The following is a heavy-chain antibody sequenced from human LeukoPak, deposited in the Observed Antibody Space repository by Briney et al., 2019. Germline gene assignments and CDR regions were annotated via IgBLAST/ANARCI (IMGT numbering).Heavy chain of an antibody. CDR2: ISSSTSTI. CDR3: ARDYYDILTGYYYYGMDV. D-gene: IGHD3-9*01. V-gene: IGHV3-48*04. J-gene: IGHJ6*02. CDR1: GFTFSSYN. Sequence: GGSLRLSCAASGFTFSSYNMNWVRQAPGKGLEWVSYISSSTSTIYYADSVKGRFTISRDNAKNSLFLQMNSLRAEDTAVYYCARDYYDILTGYYYYGMDVWGQGTTVTVSS.